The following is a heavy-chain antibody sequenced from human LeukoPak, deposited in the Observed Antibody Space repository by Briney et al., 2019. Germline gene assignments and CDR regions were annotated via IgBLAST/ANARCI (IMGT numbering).Heavy chain of an antibody. D-gene: IGHD2-2*01. CDR2: INPNNGGT. J-gene: IGHJ5*02. CDR1: GYTFTGYY. V-gene: IGHV1-2*02. CDR3: ARVPCITTSCSPINWFDP. Sequence: ASVKVSCKASGYTFTGYYMHWVRQAPGQGLEWMGWINPNNGGTGYAQQFQGRVTMTRDTSISTAYMELSGLRSDDTAVYYCARVPCITTSCSPINWFDPWGQGTLVTVSS.